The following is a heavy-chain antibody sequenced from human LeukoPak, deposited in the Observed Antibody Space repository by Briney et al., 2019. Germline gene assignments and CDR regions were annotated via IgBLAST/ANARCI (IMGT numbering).Heavy chain of an antibody. CDR2: IYYSGSA. CDR1: GGSINSGNYY. CDR3: ARGLATAQGAAAMPL. D-gene: IGHD2-2*01. V-gene: IGHV4-30-4*08. Sequence: KTSEALSLTCTVSGGSINSGNYYWTWIRQHPGKGLEWIGYIYYSGSAYYNPSLKSRVTISVATSRNQFSLRLTSVTAADTAVYYCARGLATAQGAAAMPLWGQGTLVTVSS. J-gene: IGHJ4*02.